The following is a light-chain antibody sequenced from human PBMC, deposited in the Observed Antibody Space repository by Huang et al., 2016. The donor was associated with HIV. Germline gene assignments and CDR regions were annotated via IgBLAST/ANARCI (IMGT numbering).Light chain of an antibody. Sequence: DIQMTQSPPSLSASVGDSVTIACRASQNVNTYLNWYQQKPGQAPRLLIFAASRLRSGVPSRFSGSGSGTEFTLTISSLQLEDLATYYCQQRFSTTITFGQGTRLDIK. J-gene: IGKJ5*01. CDR1: QNVNTY. CDR3: QQRFSTTIT. CDR2: AAS. V-gene: IGKV1-39*01.